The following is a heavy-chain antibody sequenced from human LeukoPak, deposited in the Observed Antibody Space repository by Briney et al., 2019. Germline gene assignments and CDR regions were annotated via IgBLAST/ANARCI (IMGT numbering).Heavy chain of an antibody. Sequence: GASVKVSCKASGYSFTSNYIHWVRQAPGQGLEWMGMIYPRDGSTSYAQKFQGRVTVTRDTSTSTVHMELSGLRSEDTAVYYCARVQRTGHFDYWGQGTLVTVSS. J-gene: IGHJ4*02. D-gene: IGHD3/OR15-3a*01. V-gene: IGHV1-46*01. CDR1: GYSFTSNY. CDR3: ARVQRTGHFDY. CDR2: IYPRDGST.